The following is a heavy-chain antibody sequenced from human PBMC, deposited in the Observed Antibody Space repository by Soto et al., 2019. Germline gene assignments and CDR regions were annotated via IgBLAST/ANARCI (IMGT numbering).Heavy chain of an antibody. J-gene: IGHJ5*02. CDR3: ASPNWRPTIWFDP. V-gene: IGHV1-2*02. CDR1: GYTFTDSY. D-gene: IGHD1-20*01. CDR2: INPNSGGT. Sequence: QVQLVQSGAELKKPGASVRVSCKASGYTFTDSYIHWVRQASGQGFEWMGWINPNSGGTNYALRIQGRVTMTRDTSIRTAYMELSGLTSDDTAVYYCASPNWRPTIWFDPWGQGTLVTVSS.